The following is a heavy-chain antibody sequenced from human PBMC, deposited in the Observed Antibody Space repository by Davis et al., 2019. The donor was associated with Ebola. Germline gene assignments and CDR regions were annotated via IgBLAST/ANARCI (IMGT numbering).Heavy chain of an antibody. CDR2: IRSKVYGGTT. V-gene: IGHV3-49*04. CDR1: GFIFGDYP. J-gene: IGHJ6*02. CDR3: ARTQGPMNYYHYFGMDV. Sequence: PGGSLRLSCTASGFIFGDYPMSWVRQAPGKGLEWVAFIRSKVYGGTTEYAASVKGRFTISRDDSKTTAYLQMNDLKTEDTAVYYCARTQGPMNYYHYFGMDVWGQGTTVTVSS.